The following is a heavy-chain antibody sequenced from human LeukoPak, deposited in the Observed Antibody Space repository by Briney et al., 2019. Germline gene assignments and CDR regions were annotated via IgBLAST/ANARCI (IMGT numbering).Heavy chain of an antibody. V-gene: IGHV1-18*01. CDR2: ISAYNGNT. D-gene: IGHD6-13*01. J-gene: IGHJ6*03. CDR3: ARANGIAAAGRKGYYYYYYMDV. CDR1: GYTFTSYG. Sequence: ASVKASCKASGYTFTSYGISWVRQAPGQGLEWMGWISAYNGNTNYAQKLQGRVTMTTDTSTSTAYMELRSLRSDDTAVYYCARANGIAAAGRKGYYYYYYMDVWGKGTTVTVSS.